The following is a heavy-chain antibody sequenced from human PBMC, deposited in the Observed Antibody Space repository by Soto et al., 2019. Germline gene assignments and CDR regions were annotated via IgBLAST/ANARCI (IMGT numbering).Heavy chain of an antibody. CDR3: ARDPGIQSGWTPTPPYYYYYMDV. D-gene: IGHD5-18*01. Sequence: GGSLRLSCAASGFTFSSYGMHWVRQAPGKGLEWVAVIWYDGSNKYYADSVKGRFTISRDNSKNTLYLQMNSLRAEATAVYYCARDPGIQSGWTPTPPYYYYYMDVWGKGTTVTVSS. CDR2: IWYDGSNK. CDR1: GFTFSSYG. J-gene: IGHJ6*03. V-gene: IGHV3-33*01.